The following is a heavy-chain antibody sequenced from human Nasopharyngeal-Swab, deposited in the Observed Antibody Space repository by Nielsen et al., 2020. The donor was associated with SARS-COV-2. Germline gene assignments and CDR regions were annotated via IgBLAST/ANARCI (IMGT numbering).Heavy chain of an antibody. V-gene: IGHV3-33*01. CDR3: ARNFDY. Sequence: WIRQPPGKGLEWVAVIWYDGSNKYYADSVEGRFTISRDNSKNTLYLQMNSLRAEDTAVYYCARNFDYWGQGTLVTVSS. J-gene: IGHJ4*02. CDR2: IWYDGSNK.